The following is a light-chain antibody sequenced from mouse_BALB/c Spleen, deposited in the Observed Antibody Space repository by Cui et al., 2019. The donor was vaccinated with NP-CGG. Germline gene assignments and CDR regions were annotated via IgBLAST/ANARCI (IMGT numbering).Light chain of an antibody. CDR1: TGAVTTSNY. CDR3: ALWYSNHWV. V-gene: IGLV1*01. CDR2: GTN. Sequence: AVVTGDSAHTTSPAETVTLTCRSSTGAVTTSNYANWVQEKPDHLFTGLIGGTNNRAPGVPARFSGSLIGDKAALTITGAQTEDEAIYFCALWYSNHWVFGGGTKLTVL. J-gene: IGLJ1*01.